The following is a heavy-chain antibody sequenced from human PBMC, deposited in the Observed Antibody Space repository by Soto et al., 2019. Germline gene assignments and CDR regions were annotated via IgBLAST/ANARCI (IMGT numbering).Heavy chain of an antibody. Sequence: VQLVETGGGLVQPGRSLRLSCAASGFIFDDYAMHWVRQVPGKGLEWVSGISGNADNIGYADSVKGRFTISRDNAKNSLDLQLNRMRPEDTAFYCLAKADPPLLTGDPSDGWELYFDYWGQGTLVTVSS. J-gene: IGHJ4*02. D-gene: IGHD3-9*01. CDR3: AKADPPLLTGDPSDGWELYFDY. CDR1: GFIFDDYA. V-gene: IGHV3-9*01. CDR2: ISGNADNI.